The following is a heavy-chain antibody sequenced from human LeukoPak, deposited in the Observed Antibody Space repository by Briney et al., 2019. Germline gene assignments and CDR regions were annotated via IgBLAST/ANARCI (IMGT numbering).Heavy chain of an antibody. CDR3: AKDDAWLRFGE. CDR1: GFTFSNHG. D-gene: IGHD3-10*01. Sequence: PGGSLRLSCAASGFTFSNHGMNWVRQAPGKGLEWVSGISPSGDITYYADSVKGRFTISRDNSKNTLYLEVISLTAEDTAVYYWAKDDAWLRFGEWSQGTLVTVSS. J-gene: IGHJ4*02. V-gene: IGHV3-23*01. CDR2: ISPSGDIT.